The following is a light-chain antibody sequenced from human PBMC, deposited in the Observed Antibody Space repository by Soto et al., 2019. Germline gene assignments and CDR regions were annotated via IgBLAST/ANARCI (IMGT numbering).Light chain of an antibody. CDR1: QHFSTW. CDR2: EAS. CDR3: QQYSAYWT. J-gene: IGKJ1*01. Sequence: IQMTQSPSTQSTTIRDRITITSLACQHFSTWLAWYQPKPGKAPKLLIYEASILESGVPSRFSGSGSGIEFTLTISSLQPDDFATYYCQQYSAYWTFGQGTKVDIK. V-gene: IGKV1-5*03.